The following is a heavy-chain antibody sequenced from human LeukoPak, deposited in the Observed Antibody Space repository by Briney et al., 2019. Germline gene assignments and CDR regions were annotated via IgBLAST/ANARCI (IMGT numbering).Heavy chain of an antibody. D-gene: IGHD2-15*01. V-gene: IGHV3-30*02. CDR2: IWYDGSNK. Sequence: PGGSLRLSCAASGFTFSSYGMHWVRQAPGKGLEWVAFIWYDGSNKYYADSVKGRFTISRDNSKNTLYLQMNSLRAEDTAVYYYAKGPYLGGYCSGGSCYSWFDYWGQGTLVTVSS. CDR1: GFTFSSYG. CDR3: AKGPYLGGYCSGGSCYSWFDY. J-gene: IGHJ4*02.